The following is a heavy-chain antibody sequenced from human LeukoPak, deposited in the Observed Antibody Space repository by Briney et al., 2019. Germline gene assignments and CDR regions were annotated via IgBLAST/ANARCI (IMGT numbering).Heavy chain of an antibody. Sequence: ASVKVSCKASGYTFTSYDINWVRQATGQGLEWMGWMNPNSGNTGYAQKFQGRVTITRNASISTAYMELSSLRSEDTAVYYCAGAGYDFWSGYYKGFDPWGQGTLVTVSS. CDR2: MNPNSGNT. V-gene: IGHV1-8*03. J-gene: IGHJ5*02. CDR3: AGAGYDFWSGYYKGFDP. CDR1: GYTFTSYD. D-gene: IGHD3-3*01.